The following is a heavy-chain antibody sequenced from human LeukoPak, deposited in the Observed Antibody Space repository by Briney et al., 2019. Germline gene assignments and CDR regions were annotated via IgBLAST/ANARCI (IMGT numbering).Heavy chain of an antibody. D-gene: IGHD6-13*01. Sequence: GGSLRLSCAASGFTVSSNYMSWVRQAPGKGLEWVSVIYSGGSTYYADSVKGRFTISRDNSKNTLYLQMNSLRAEDTAVYYCSRVLKQLATYLFDYWGQGTLVTVSS. V-gene: IGHV3-53*01. CDR1: GFTVSSNY. J-gene: IGHJ4*02. CDR2: IYSGGST. CDR3: SRVLKQLATYLFDY.